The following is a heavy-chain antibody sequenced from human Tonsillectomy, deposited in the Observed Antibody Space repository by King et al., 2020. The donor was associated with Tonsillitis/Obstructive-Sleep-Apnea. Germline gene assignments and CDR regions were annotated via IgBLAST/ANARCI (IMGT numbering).Heavy chain of an antibody. J-gene: IGHJ6*03. Sequence: VQLVESGAEVKKPGASVKDSCKASGYTFTSYYMHWVRQAPGQGLEWMGIINPSGGSTSYAQKFQGRVTMTRDTSTSTVYMELSSLRSEDTAVYYCARGWDPRYYGSGSYTPGWYIDGWGKGTTVTVSS. CDR3: ARGWDPRYYGSGSYTPGWYIDG. CDR1: GYTFTSYY. CDR2: INPSGGST. D-gene: IGHD3-10*01. V-gene: IGHV1-46*01.